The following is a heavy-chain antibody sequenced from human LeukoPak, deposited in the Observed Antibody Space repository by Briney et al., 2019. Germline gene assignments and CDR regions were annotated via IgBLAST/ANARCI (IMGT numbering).Heavy chain of an antibody. CDR2: IKQDGSEK. Sequence: GGSLRLSCAASGFTFSSYWMSWVRQAPGKGLEWVANIKQDGSEKYYVDSVKGRFTISRDNAKNSLYLQMNSLRAEDTAVYYCARDSLYSSSWWISYGMDVWGQGTMVTVSS. J-gene: IGHJ6*02. V-gene: IGHV3-7*01. CDR1: GFTFSSYW. CDR3: ARDSLYSSSWWISYGMDV. D-gene: IGHD6-13*01.